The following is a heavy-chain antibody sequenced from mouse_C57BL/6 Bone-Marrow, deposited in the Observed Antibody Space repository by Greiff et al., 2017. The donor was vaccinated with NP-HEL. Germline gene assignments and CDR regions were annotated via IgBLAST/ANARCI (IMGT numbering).Heavy chain of an antibody. CDR3: AALLFYYAMDY. V-gene: IGHV1-74*01. CDR2: IHPSDSDT. D-gene: IGHD6-1*01. J-gene: IGHJ4*01. CDR1: GYTFTSYW. Sequence: VQLQQPGAELVKPGASVKVSCKASGYTFTSYWMHWVKQRPGQGLEWIGRIHPSDSDTNYNQNFKGKATFTVDNSSSTAYMQISSLTSEDSAVYYCAALLFYYAMDYWGQGTTLTVSS.